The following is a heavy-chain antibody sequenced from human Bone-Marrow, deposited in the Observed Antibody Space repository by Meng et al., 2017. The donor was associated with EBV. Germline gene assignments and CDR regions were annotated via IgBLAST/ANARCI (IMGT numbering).Heavy chain of an antibody. CDR3: ARGFGYYDFWSGYSNYYYYGMDV. D-gene: IGHD3-3*01. J-gene: IGHJ6*02. V-gene: IGHV1-8*01. CDR1: GYTFTSYD. CDR2: MNPNSGNT. Sequence: QVQLVQSGAEVKKPGASVKVSCKASGYTFTSYDINWVRQATGQGLEWMGWMNPNSGNTGYAQKFQGRVTMTRNTSISTAYMELSSLRSEDTAVYYCARGFGYYDFWSGYSNYYYYGMDVWGQGTMVTVSS.